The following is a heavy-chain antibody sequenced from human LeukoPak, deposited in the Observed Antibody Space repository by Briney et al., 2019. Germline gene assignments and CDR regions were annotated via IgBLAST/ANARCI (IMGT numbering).Heavy chain of an antibody. CDR3: AKRTIIVVVPAAMDY. Sequence: GGSLRLSCAASGFTFSSYAMSWVRQAPGKGLEWVSAISGSGGSTYYADSVKGRFTISRDNSKNTLYPQMNSLRAEDTAVYYCAKRTIIVVVPAAMDYWGQGTLVTVSS. J-gene: IGHJ4*02. CDR1: GFTFSSYA. V-gene: IGHV3-23*01. CDR2: ISGSGGST. D-gene: IGHD2-2*01.